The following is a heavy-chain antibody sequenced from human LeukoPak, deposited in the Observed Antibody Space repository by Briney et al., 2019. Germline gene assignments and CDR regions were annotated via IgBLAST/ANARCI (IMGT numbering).Heavy chain of an antibody. D-gene: IGHD5-18*01. Sequence: ASVKVSCKASGYTFTSYDINWVRQATGQGLEWMGWMNPNSGNTGYAQKFQGRVTITRNTSISTAYMELSSLRSEDTAAYYCARWDRGYSYGDYWGQGTLVTVSS. CDR2: MNPNSGNT. CDR1: GYTFTSYD. V-gene: IGHV1-8*03. J-gene: IGHJ4*02. CDR3: ARWDRGYSYGDY.